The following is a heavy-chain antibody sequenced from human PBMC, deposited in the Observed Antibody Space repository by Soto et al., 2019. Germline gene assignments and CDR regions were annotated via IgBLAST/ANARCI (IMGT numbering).Heavy chain of an antibody. CDR1: GYAFINYA. D-gene: IGHD1-7*01. J-gene: IGHJ4*03. V-gene: IGHV1-18*01. CDR3: SREGWNTGTSDY. Sequence: QVQMVQSGAEVKKPGTSGKVSCKASGYAFINYAVTWVRQAPGEVLEWMGWISPSNDNSYSAQKFQDRVTMSTETSSNTAYMELRRLTSDDTAFYYCSREGWNTGTSDYWCPGALVTGSS. CDR2: ISPSNDNS.